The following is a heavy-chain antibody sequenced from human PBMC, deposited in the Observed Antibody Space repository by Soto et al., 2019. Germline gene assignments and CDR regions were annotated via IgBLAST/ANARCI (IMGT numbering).Heavy chain of an antibody. CDR2: IYYSGST. V-gene: IGHV4-59*01. Sequence: SETLSLTCTVSGGSISSYYWSWIRQPPGKGLEWIGYIYYSGSTNYNPSLKSRVTISVDTSKNQFSLKLSSVTAADTAVYYCARGKRTVTSPKWFDPWGQGTLVTVSS. CDR3: ARGKRTVTSPKWFDP. CDR1: GGSISSYY. D-gene: IGHD4-17*01. J-gene: IGHJ5*02.